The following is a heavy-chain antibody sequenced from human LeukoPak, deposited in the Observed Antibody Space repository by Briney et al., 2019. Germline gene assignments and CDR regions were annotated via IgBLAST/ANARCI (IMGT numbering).Heavy chain of an antibody. J-gene: IGHJ4*02. D-gene: IGHD3-3*01. Sequence: SVKVSCKASGGTFSSYAISWVRQAPGQGLEWMGGIIPIFGTASYAQKFQGRVTITADESTSTAYMELSSLRSEDTAVYYCARVYYDFWSGYYVWGQGTLVTVSS. CDR3: ARVYYDFWSGYYV. CDR2: IIPIFGTA. CDR1: GGTFSSYA. V-gene: IGHV1-69*13.